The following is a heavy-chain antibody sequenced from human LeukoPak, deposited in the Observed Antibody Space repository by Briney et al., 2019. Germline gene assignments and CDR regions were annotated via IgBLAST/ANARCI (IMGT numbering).Heavy chain of an antibody. V-gene: IGHV4-30-2*01. CDR2: IYHIGST. D-gene: IGHD2-2*02. J-gene: IGHJ6*03. Sequence: SETLSLTCTVSGGSISSGGYCWSWIRQPPGEGLEWLGYIYHIGSTSYNPSLKSRVTISVDRSKNQFSLKLSSVTAADTAVYYCASRGYCSSTSCYNYYLDVWGKGTTVTVSS. CDR1: GGSISSGGYC. CDR3: ASRGYCSSTSCYNYYLDV.